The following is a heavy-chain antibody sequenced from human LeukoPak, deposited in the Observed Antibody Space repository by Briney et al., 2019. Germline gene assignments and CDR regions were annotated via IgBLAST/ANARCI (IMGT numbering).Heavy chain of an antibody. V-gene: IGHV3-23*01. CDR1: GFTFNNYA. D-gene: IGHD6-19*01. J-gene: IGHJ4*02. CDR2: ISGSGGST. Sequence: GGSLRLSCAASGFTFNNYAMSCVRQAPGKGLEWVSAISGSGGSTYYADSVKGRFTISRDNSKNTLYLQMNSLRAEDTAVYYCAKDARPSGSSGWYSSDYWGQGTLVTVSS. CDR3: AKDARPSGSSGWYSSDY.